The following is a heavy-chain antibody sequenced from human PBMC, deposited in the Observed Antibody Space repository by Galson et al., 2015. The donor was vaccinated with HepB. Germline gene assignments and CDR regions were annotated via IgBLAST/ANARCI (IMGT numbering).Heavy chain of an antibody. V-gene: IGHV3-7*03. CDR1: GFTFSSYW. D-gene: IGHD2-21*02. Sequence: SLRLSCAASGFTFSSYWMSWVRQAPGKGLEWVANIKQDGSEKYYVDSVKGRFTISRDNAKNSLYLQMNSLRAEDTAVYYCARRPLAYCGGDCYFRDYWGQGTLVTVSS. J-gene: IGHJ4*02. CDR2: IKQDGSEK. CDR3: ARRPLAYCGGDCYFRDY.